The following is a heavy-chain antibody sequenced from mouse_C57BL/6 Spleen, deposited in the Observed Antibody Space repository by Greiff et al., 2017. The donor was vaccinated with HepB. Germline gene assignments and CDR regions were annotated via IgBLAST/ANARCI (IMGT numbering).Heavy chain of an antibody. CDR2: IYPGSGST. Sequence: QVQLQQSGAELVKPGASVKMSCKASGYTFTSYWITWVKQRPGQGLEWIGDIYPGSGSTNYNEKFKSKATLTVDPSSSTAYMQLSSLTSDDSAVYYCARSMDYGNYLYAMDYWGQGTSVTVSS. V-gene: IGHV1-55*01. CDR3: ARSMDYGNYLYAMDY. D-gene: IGHD2-1*01. J-gene: IGHJ4*01. CDR1: GYTFTSYW.